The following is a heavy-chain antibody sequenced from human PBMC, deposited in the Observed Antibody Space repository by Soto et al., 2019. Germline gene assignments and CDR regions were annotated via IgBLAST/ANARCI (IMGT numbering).Heavy chain of an antibody. D-gene: IGHD4-17*01. CDR3: ARDVRASGEMFDY. J-gene: IGHJ4*02. CDR1: RXTCTNYA. CDR2: VSGDASNT. Sequence: GAVRLACAASRXTCTNYALCGVRQAPGKGLDLVATVSGDASNTHYADSVKGRFTISRDNSKSILFLQMKSLRVEDTDIYYFARDVRASGEMFDYWGQGTQGTVS. V-gene: IGHV3-23*01.